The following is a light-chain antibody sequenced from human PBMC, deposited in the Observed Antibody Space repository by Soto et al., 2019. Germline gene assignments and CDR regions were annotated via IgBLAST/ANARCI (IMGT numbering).Light chain of an antibody. V-gene: IGKV1-5*01. J-gene: IGKJ1*01. Sequence: DIQMTQSPSTLSASVGDRVTITCRASQSISSWLAWYQQKPGKAPKLLIYDASSLESGVPSRFSGSGSGTEFTLTISSLQPEDFATYYCQEYNSDSWTFGQGTKVDNK. CDR3: QEYNSDSWT. CDR1: QSISSW. CDR2: DAS.